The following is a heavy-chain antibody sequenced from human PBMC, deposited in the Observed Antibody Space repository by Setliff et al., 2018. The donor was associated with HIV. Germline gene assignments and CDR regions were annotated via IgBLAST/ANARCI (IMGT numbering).Heavy chain of an antibody. J-gene: IGHJ6*02. CDR2: ISPSGDRT. CDR1: GYAFTSQF. D-gene: IGHD2-21*02. V-gene: IGHV1-46*01. CDR3: ASGLRARPRLRGFYHYGMDV. Sequence: ASVKVSCKASGYAFTSQFMHWVRQAPGQGLEWMGIISPSGDRTTYAQRFRGRVTMTSDTSTGTVYMELSSLRSEDTAVYYCASGLRARPRLRGFYHYGMDVWGQGTTVTVSS.